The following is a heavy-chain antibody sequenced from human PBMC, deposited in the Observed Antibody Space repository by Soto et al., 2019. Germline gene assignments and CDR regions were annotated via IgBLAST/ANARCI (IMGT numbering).Heavy chain of an antibody. CDR2: IYYSGST. Sequence: SETLSLTCTVSGGSISSYYWSWIRQPPGKGLEWIGYIYYSGSTNYNPSLKSRVTISVDTSKNQFSLKLSSVTAADTAVYYCARGYGYNPIDYWGQGTLVTVSS. CDR3: ARGYGYNPIDY. CDR1: GGSISSYY. V-gene: IGHV4-59*01. J-gene: IGHJ4*02. D-gene: IGHD5-12*01.